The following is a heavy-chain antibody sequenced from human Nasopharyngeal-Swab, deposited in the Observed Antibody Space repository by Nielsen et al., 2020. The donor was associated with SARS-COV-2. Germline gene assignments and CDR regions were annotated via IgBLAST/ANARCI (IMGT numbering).Heavy chain of an antibody. D-gene: IGHD3-9*01. Sequence: LSLTCAASGFTFSDYYMSWIRQAPGKGPEWVSYISSSGSIIYYADSVKGRFTISRDNAKNSLYLQMNSLRAEDTAVYYCASRDATYYDILTGYQALYYFDYWGQGTLVTVSS. CDR1: GFTFSDYY. V-gene: IGHV3-11*01. J-gene: IGHJ4*02. CDR2: ISSSGSII. CDR3: ASRDATYYDILTGYQALYYFDY.